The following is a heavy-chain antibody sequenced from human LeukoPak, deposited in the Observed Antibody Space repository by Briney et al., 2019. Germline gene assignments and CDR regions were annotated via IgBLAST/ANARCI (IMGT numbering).Heavy chain of an antibody. CDR3: ARHHEAYCGGDCYSQYYFDY. V-gene: IGHV5-51*01. CDR1: GYSFISYW. CDR2: IYPGDSDT. Sequence: GESLKISCKGSGYSFISYWIGWVRQMPGKGLEWMGIIYPGDSDTRYSPSFQGQVTISADKSISTAYLQWSSLKASDTAMYYCARHHEAYCGGDCYSQYYFDYWGQGTLVTVSS. D-gene: IGHD2-21*02. J-gene: IGHJ4*02.